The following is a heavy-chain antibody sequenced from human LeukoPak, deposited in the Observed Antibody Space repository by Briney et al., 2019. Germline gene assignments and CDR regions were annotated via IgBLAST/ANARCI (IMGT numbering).Heavy chain of an antibody. D-gene: IGHD3-22*01. CDR2: IIPLFGTA. CDR1: GGTFSSYA. Sequence: SVKVSCKASGGTFSSYAISWVRQAPGQGLEWMGGIIPLFGTANYAQKFQGRVTITADESTSTAYMELSGLRPEDTALYYCAREWNYETSGYYYYYWGQGTLVTVSS. V-gene: IGHV1-69*13. CDR3: AREWNYETSGYYYYY. J-gene: IGHJ4*02.